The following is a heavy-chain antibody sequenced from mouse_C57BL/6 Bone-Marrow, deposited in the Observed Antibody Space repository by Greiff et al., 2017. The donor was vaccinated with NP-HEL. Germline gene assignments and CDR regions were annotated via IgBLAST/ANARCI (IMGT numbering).Heavy chain of an antibody. V-gene: IGHV1-26*01. Sequence: VQLQQSGPELVKPGASVKISCKASGYTFTDYYMNWVKQSHGKSLEWIGDINPNNGGTSYNQKFKGKATLTVDKSSSTAYMELRSLTSEDSAVYYCGFGGRLHAMDYWGQGTSVTVSS. CDR2: INPNNGGT. J-gene: IGHJ4*01. D-gene: IGHD3-1*01. CDR3: GFGGRLHAMDY. CDR1: GYTFTDYY.